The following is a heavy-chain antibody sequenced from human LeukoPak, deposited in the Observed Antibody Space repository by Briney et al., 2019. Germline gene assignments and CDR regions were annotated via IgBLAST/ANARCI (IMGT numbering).Heavy chain of an antibody. J-gene: IGHJ4*02. CDR2: IYYSGDT. Sequence: SEPLSLTCAAYGVSFSGYYWSWIRQPPGKGLEWIGYIYYSGDTNYNPSLKSRVTISVDTSKNQFSLKLTSVTAADTAVYYCASSHPLGSNNDYYTPFDYWGQGALVIVSS. CDR1: GVSFSGYY. V-gene: IGHV4-59*01. D-gene: IGHD3-3*01. CDR3: ASSHPLGSNNDYYTPFDY.